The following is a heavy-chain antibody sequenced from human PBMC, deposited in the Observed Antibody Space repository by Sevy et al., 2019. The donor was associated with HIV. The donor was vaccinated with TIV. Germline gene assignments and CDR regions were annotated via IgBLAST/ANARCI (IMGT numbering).Heavy chain of an antibody. CDR2: IKARVDGGTT. CDR1: GFTFSYAW. CDR3: STDPIIVLLVTDGMDV. V-gene: IGHV3-15*01. J-gene: IGHJ6*02. D-gene: IGHD2-8*01. Sequence: GESLKISCAASGFTFSYAWMSWVRQAPGKGREWVGRIKARVDGGTTDYAGPVKGRFTILREDSKNTLYLQMNSLKTEDTAVYYCSTDPIIVLLVTDGMDVWGQGTTVTVSS.